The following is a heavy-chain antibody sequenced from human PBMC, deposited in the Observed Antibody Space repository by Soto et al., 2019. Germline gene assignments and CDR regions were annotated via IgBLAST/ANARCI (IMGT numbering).Heavy chain of an antibody. V-gene: IGHV3-53*04. CDR1: GFTVSSNY. J-gene: IGHJ6*02. CDR2: IYSGGST. CDR3: ARGPAGRGYYYGMDV. Sequence: GGSLRLSCAASGFTVSSNYMSWVRQAPGKGLEWVSVIYSGGSTYYADSVKGRFTISRHNSKNTLYLQMNSLRAEDTAVYYCARGPAGRGYYYGMDVWGQGTTVTVSS. D-gene: IGHD3-10*01.